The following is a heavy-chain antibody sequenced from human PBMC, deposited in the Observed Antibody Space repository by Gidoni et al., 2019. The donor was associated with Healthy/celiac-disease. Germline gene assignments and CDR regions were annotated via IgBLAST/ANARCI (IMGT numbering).Heavy chain of an antibody. D-gene: IGHD4-17*01. Sequence: QVQLVQSGAEVKKPGASVKVSCKASGYTFTGYYMHWVRQAPGQGLGWMGWINPNSGGTNYAQKFQGWVTMTRDTSISTAYMELSRLRSDDTAVYYCARVPDYGDYSLDYWGQGTLVTVSS. CDR1: GYTFTGYY. CDR3: ARVPDYGDYSLDY. V-gene: IGHV1-2*04. J-gene: IGHJ4*02. CDR2: INPNSGGT.